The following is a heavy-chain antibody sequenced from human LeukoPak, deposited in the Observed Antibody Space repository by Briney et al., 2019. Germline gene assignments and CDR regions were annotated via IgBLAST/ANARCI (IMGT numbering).Heavy chain of an antibody. Sequence: SQTLSLTCAISGDSVSSNSAAWNWIRQSPSRGLEWLGRTHYRSKWYNDYAVSVKSRITINPGTSKNQFSLQLNSVTPEDTAVYYCARVSTLWFGELMGFDYWGQGTLVTVSS. CDR1: GDSVSSNSAA. V-gene: IGHV6-1*01. CDR2: THYRSKWYN. D-gene: IGHD3-10*01. CDR3: ARVSTLWFGELMGFDY. J-gene: IGHJ4*02.